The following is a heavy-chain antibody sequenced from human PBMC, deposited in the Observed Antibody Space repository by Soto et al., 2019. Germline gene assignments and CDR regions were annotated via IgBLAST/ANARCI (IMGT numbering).Heavy chain of an antibody. CDR1: GFIVSSNY. V-gene: IGHV3-53*04. CDR2: LYSGGAT. CDR3: LIGRYGSQIH. D-gene: IGHD3-10*01. J-gene: IGHJ4*02. Sequence: EVRLVESGGGLVQPGGSLRLSCAASGFIVSSNYMTWVRQAPGKGLEWVSLLYSGGATHYAASVKGRFTISSHSSQNTLFLQMNSLRTEDTATYFCLIGRYGSQIHWGQGTKVTVSS.